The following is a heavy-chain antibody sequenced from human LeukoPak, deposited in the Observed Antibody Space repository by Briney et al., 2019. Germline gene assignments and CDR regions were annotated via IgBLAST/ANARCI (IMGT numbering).Heavy chain of an antibody. J-gene: IGHJ3*02. D-gene: IGHD5-18*01. V-gene: IGHV4-34*01. CDR1: GGTFSGYY. CDR3: ARGGRSPDTARRAFDI. Sequence: SETLSLTCAVYGGTFSGYYWSWIRQPPGKGLEWIGEINHSGSTNYNPSLKSRVTISVDTSKNQFSLKLSSVTAADTAVYYCARGGRSPDTARRAFDIWGQGTMVTVSS. CDR2: INHSGST.